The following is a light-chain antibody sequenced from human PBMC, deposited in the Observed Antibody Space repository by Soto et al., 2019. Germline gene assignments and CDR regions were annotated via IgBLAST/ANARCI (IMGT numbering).Light chain of an antibody. V-gene: IGKV3-11*01. CDR1: QSVNNY. CDR2: HTS. CDR3: QQRAIWPWFT. J-gene: IGKJ3*01. Sequence: EIVLTQSPATLSLSPGESATLSCRASQSVNNYIAWYQHKPGRGPRLLIYHTSIRAIGVPARFSGSGSGTDFTLTISSLEPEDFAIYYCQQRAIWPWFTFGPGTKVDMK.